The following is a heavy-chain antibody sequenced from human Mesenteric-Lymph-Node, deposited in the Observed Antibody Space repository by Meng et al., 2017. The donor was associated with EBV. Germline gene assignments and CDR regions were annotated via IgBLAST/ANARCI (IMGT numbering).Heavy chain of an antibody. D-gene: IGHD6-19*01. CDR2: IYNTGNT. J-gene: IGHJ1*01. V-gene: IGHV4-34*01. CDR1: GGSFSDYY. Sequence: QVQLQESGAGLLKPSETLSLTCAVYGGSFSDYYWSWIRQTPGKGLEWIGEIYNTGNTNYNPSLKSRITMSVDTSKNQFSLKLSSVTAADTALYYCAKVVPAVKKDYFLHWGPGTLVTVSA. CDR3: AKVVPAVKKDYFLH.